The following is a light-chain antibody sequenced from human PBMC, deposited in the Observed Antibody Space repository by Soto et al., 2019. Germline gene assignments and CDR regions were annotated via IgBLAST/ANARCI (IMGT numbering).Light chain of an antibody. CDR1: QSVSGN. J-gene: IGKJ4*01. Sequence: EIVMTQSPATLSVSPGDRVTLSCRAGQSVSGNLAWYQQKPGQAPRLLIYGASSRATDIPARFSGSGSGTEFTLTISSLQSEDVAVYYCQQYNNWLFTFGGGTRVEIK. CDR3: QQYNNWLFT. CDR2: GAS. V-gene: IGKV3-15*01.